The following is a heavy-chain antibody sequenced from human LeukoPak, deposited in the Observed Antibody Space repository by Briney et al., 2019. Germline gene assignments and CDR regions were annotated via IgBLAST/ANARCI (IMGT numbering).Heavy chain of an antibody. CDR2: MNPNSGNT. V-gene: IGHV1-8*01. J-gene: IGHJ4*02. D-gene: IGHD3-10*01. CDR3: ARVFTMVRGVITVPDY. CDR1: GYTFTSYD. Sequence: ASVKVSCKASGYTFTSYDINWVRQATGQGLEWMGWMNPNSGNTGYAQKFQGRVTMTRNTSISTAYMELSSLRSEDTAVYYCARVFTMVRGVITVPDYWGQGTLATVSS.